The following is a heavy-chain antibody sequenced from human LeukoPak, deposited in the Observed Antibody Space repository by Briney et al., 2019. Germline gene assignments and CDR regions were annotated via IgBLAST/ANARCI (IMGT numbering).Heavy chain of an antibody. Sequence: PSETLSLTCTVSGGSISSYYWSWIRQPPGKGLEWIGYIYYSGSTNYNPSLKSRVTISVDTSKNQLSLKLSSVTAADTAVYYCARVQVVPAAISPSGYYYYGMDVWGKGTTVTVSS. D-gene: IGHD2-2*01. CDR2: IYYSGST. J-gene: IGHJ6*04. V-gene: IGHV4-59*01. CDR3: ARVQVVPAAISPSGYYYYGMDV. CDR1: GGSISSYY.